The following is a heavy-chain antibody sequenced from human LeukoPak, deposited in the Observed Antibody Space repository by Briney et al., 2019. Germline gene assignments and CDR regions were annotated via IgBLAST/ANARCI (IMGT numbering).Heavy chain of an antibody. V-gene: IGHV1-2*04. CDR1: GYTFTGYY. J-gene: IGHJ3*02. CDR2: INPNSGGT. CDR3: ARGGIAVVITRETDGAFDI. D-gene: IGHD3-22*01. Sequence: VASVKVSCKASGYTFTGYYVHWVRQAPGQGLEWMGWINPNSGGTNYAQKFQGWVTMTRDTSISTAYMELSRLRSDDTAVYYCARGGIAVVITRETDGAFDIWGQGTMVTVSS.